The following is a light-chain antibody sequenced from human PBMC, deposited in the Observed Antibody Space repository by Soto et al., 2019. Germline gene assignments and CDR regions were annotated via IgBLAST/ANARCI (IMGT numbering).Light chain of an antibody. CDR3: QQYNSYSSWT. CDR2: DAS. CDR1: QSLNSL. J-gene: IGKJ1*01. V-gene: IGKV1-5*01. Sequence: DIQMTQSPSTLSASVGDRVTITCRASQSLNSLLAWYQQKPGRAPKLLIYDASTLENGVPSRFSGSGSGTEFTLTISSLQTDDFATYYCQQYNSYSSWTFGQGTKVEIK.